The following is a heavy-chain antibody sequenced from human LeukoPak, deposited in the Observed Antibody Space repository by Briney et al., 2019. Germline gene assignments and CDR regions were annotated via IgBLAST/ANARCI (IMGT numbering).Heavy chain of an antibody. D-gene: IGHD5-12*01. CDR2: ISSSGSTI. J-gene: IGHJ4*02. CDR3: ARVARWLQLIDY. V-gene: IGHV3-11*01. CDR1: GFTFGDYY. Sequence: PGGSLRLSCAASGFTFGDYYMSWIRQAPGKGLEWVSYISSSGSTIYYADSVKGRFTISRDNAKNSLYLQMNSLRAEDTAVYYCARVARWLQLIDYWGQGTLVTVSS.